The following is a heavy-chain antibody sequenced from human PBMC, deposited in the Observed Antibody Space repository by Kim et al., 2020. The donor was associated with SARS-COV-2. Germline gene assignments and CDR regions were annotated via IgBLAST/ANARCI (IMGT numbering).Heavy chain of an antibody. D-gene: IGHD3-3*01. CDR2: INHSGST. CDR1: GGSFSGYY. Sequence: SETLSLTCAVYGGSFSGYYWSWIRQPPGKGLEWIGEINHSGSTNYNPSLKSRVTISVDTSKNQFSLKLSSVTAADTAVYYCAREAGTIFDRTDYWGQGTLVTVSS. J-gene: IGHJ4*02. V-gene: IGHV4-34*01. CDR3: AREAGTIFDRTDY.